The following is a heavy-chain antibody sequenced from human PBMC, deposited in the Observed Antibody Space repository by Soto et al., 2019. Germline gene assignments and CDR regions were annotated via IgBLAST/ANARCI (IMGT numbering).Heavy chain of an antibody. J-gene: IGHJ4*02. CDR3: AKDSRTTYFYESYFDW. V-gene: IGHV1-69*06. CDR2: IIPFLGKI. Sequence: QVQLVQSGAEMKMPGSSVKVSCKTSGSIFITYGISWVRQAPGQGLEWMGGIIPFLGKINHAQIFQDRVTITADKATSTVYLELTDLISNDTAVYYCAKDSRTTYFYESYFDWWGQGTLVTVSS. CDR1: GSIFITYG. D-gene: IGHD1-7*01.